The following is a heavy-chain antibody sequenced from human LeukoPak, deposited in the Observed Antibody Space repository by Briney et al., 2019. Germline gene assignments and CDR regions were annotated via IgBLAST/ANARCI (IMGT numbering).Heavy chain of an antibody. CDR2: INPNSGGT. J-gene: IGHJ4*02. CDR1: GYTFTGYY. CDR3: ARVSSVSGDYSRGNDY. V-gene: IGHV1-2*06. D-gene: IGHD4-17*01. Sequence: ASVKVSCKASGYTFTGYYMHWVRQAPGQGLEWMGRINPNSGGTNYAQKFQGRVTMTRDTSISTAYMELSRLRSGDTAVYYCARVSSVSGDYSRGNDYWGQGTLVTVSS.